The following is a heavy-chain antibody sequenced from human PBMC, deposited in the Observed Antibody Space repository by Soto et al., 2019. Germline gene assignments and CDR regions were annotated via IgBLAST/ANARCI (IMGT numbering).Heavy chain of an antibody. CDR2: IYWDDSK. J-gene: IGHJ4*02. CDR3: AKKGGGDYILGY. V-gene: IGHV2-5*02. Sequence: QITLKESGPTLVKPTQTLTLTCTFSGFSLSTNGVGVGWIRQPPGKALEWLALIYWDDSKHYSPSLNSRLTMPKXXSRNLVVLTMTNMDPVDTATYYCAKKGGGDYILGYWGQGTLVTVSS. D-gene: IGHD4-17*01. CDR1: GFSLSTNGVG.